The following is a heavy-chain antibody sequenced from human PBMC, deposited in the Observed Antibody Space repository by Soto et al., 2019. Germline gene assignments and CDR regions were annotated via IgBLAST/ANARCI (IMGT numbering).Heavy chain of an antibody. CDR2: ISGSGGST. CDR1: GFTFSSYA. D-gene: IGHD3-3*01. V-gene: IGHV3-23*01. Sequence: GGSLRLSCAASGFTFSSYAMSGVRQAPGKGLEWVSAISGSGGSTYYADSVKGRFTISRDNSKNTLYLQMNSLRAEDTAVYYCAKDLLEWLLYRYWGLFDYWGQGTLVTVSS. J-gene: IGHJ4*02. CDR3: AKDLLEWLLYRYWGLFDY.